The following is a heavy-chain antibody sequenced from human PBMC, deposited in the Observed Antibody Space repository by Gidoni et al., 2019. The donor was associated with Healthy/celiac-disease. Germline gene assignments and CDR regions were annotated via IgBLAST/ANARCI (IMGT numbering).Heavy chain of an antibody. CDR1: GGSISSSSYY. CDR3: ARRSNYYDSRVDY. D-gene: IGHD3-22*01. V-gene: IGHV4-39*01. Sequence: QLQLQESGPGLVKPSETLSLTCTVSGGSISSSSYYWGWIRQPPGKGLEWIGSIYYSGSTYYNPSLKSRVTISVDTSKNQFSLKLSSVTAADTAVYYCARRSNYYDSRVDYWGQGTLVTVSS. CDR2: IYYSGST. J-gene: IGHJ4*02.